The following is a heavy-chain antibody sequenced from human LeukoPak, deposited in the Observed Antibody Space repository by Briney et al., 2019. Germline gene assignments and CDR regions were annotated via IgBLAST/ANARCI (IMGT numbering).Heavy chain of an antibody. CDR2: VYYTGST. CDR1: GGSISSYY. Sequence: SETLSLTCSVSGGSISSYYWSWIRQPPGKGLEWIGYVYYTGSTKYNPSLKGRLTISVDTSKNQFSLKLSSVTAADTAVYYCARPFSSGWYPYSIGGLWFDYWGQGTLVTVSS. CDR3: ARPFSSGWYPYSIGGLWFDY. V-gene: IGHV4-59*01. J-gene: IGHJ4*02. D-gene: IGHD6-19*01.